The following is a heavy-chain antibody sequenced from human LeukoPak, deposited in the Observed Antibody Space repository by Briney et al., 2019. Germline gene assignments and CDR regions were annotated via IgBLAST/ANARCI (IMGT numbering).Heavy chain of an antibody. D-gene: IGHD5-12*01. J-gene: IGHJ4*02. Sequence: TGRSLRLSCAASGFTFSSYAMLWVRQAPGKGLEWVAVISYDGSNKYYADSVKGRFTISRDNSKNTLYLQMNSLRAEDTAVYYCARDRHSGYDFRQSYYIDYWGQGTLVTVSS. CDR3: ARDRHSGYDFRQSYYIDY. CDR1: GFTFSSYA. CDR2: ISYDGSNK. V-gene: IGHV3-30*04.